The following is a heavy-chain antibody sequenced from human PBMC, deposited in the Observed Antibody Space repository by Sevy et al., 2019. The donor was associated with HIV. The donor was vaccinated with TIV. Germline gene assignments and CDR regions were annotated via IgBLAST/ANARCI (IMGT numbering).Heavy chain of an antibody. D-gene: IGHD2-8*01. J-gene: IGHJ5*02. Sequence: GGSLRLSCAASGFTFDDYGMSWVRQAPGKGLEWVSGINWNGGSTGYADSVKGRFTISRDNAKNSLYLKMNSLRAEDTAVYYCTRNGGAFDNGFDPWGQGTLVTVSS. CDR2: INWNGGST. CDR1: GFTFDDYG. CDR3: TRNGGAFDNGFDP. V-gene: IGHV3-20*04.